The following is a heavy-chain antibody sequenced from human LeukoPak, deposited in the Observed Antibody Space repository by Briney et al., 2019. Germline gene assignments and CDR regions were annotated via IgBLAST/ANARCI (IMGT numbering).Heavy chain of an antibody. J-gene: IGHJ4*02. D-gene: IGHD4-23*01. CDR3: ARANWGGGNSG. CDR1: GGSFSGYY. Sequence: SETLSLTCAVYGGSFSGYYWSWIRQPPGKGLEWIGEINHSGSTNYNPSLKSRVTISVDTSKNQFSLRLSSVTAADTAVYYCARANWGGGNSGWGQGTLVTVSS. V-gene: IGHV4-34*01. CDR2: INHSGST.